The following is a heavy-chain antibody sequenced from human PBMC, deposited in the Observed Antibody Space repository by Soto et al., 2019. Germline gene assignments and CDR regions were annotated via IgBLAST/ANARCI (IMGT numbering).Heavy chain of an antibody. Sequence: EVQLVESGGGLVQPGRSLRLSCAASGFTFDDYAMHWVRQAPGKGLEWVSGISWNSGSIGYVDSVKGRFTISRDNAKNSLYLQMNSLRAEDTALYYCAKDIGVWDNWFDPWGQGTLVTVSS. V-gene: IGHV3-9*01. CDR2: ISWNSGSI. D-gene: IGHD3-16*01. CDR1: GFTFDDYA. CDR3: AKDIGVWDNWFDP. J-gene: IGHJ5*02.